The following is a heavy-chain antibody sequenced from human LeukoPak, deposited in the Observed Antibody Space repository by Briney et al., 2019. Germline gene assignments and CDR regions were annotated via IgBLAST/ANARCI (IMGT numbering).Heavy chain of an antibody. Sequence: GGSLRLSCAASGFTVSSNYMSWVRQAPGKGLEWVSVIYSGGSTYYADSVKGRFTISRDNSKNTLYLQMNSLRAEDTAVYYCASSAYCGGDCYREGYYYYGMDVWGQGTTVTVSS. J-gene: IGHJ6*02. V-gene: IGHV3-53*01. CDR1: GFTVSSNY. CDR3: ASSAYCGGDCYREGYYYYGMDV. D-gene: IGHD2-21*02. CDR2: IYSGGST.